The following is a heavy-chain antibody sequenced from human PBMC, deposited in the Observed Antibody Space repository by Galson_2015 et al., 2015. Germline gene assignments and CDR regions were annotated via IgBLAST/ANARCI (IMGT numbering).Heavy chain of an antibody. CDR2: IKSKSHGETT. Sequence: SLRLSCATSGFTFADYAVSWVRQVPGEGLEWLGVIKSKSHGETTAYAASVKGRFTISRDDSKSVAYLQMNSLKTEDTAMYYCTRVAYWGQGTLVTASS. V-gene: IGHV3-49*04. CDR1: GFTFADYA. CDR3: TRVAY. J-gene: IGHJ4*02.